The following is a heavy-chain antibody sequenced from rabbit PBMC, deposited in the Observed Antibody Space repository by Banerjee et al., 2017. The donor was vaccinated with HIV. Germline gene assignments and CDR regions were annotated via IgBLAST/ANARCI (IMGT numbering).Heavy chain of an antibody. Sequence: QEQLVESGGGLVQPEGSLTLTCTASGFSFSSRYYMCWVRQAPGKGLEWIGHIDPVFGTTYYASWVNGRFPISSHNAQNTVPLQMTSLTAADTATYFCARDLAGVIGWNFNLWGQGTLVTVS. CDR2: IDPVFGTT. D-gene: IGHD4-1*01. J-gene: IGHJ4*01. CDR3: ARDLAGVIGWNFNL. CDR1: GFSFSSRYY. V-gene: IGHV1S45*01.